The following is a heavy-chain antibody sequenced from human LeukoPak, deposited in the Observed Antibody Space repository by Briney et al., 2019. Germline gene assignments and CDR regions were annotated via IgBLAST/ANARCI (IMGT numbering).Heavy chain of an antibody. V-gene: IGHV3-7*01. CDR2: INQDGSEK. CDR1: EFTFCSCR. Sequence: GGSLRLLCAASEFTFCSCRMSWVRQAPGKGLEWVANINQDGSEKYYVDSVKGRFTISRDNDKNSLYLQMNSLRAEDTAVYYCAELGITMIGGVWGKGTTVTISS. CDR3: AELGITMIGGV. J-gene: IGHJ6*04. D-gene: IGHD3-10*02.